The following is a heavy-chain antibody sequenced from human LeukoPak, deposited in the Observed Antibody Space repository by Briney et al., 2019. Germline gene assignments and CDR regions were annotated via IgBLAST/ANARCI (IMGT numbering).Heavy chain of an antibody. CDR1: GFIFSNYA. CDR2: IRSNSDGGTI. CDR3: ATDFYDST. Sequence: GGSLRLSCAASGFIFSNYAVNWVRQAPGKGLEWVGRIRSNSDGGTIDYAAPVKGRFTLSRDDSKTTLYLQMNSLQTEDTAVYYCATDFYDSTWGQGTLVTVSS. V-gene: IGHV3-15*07. J-gene: IGHJ5*02. D-gene: IGHD3-22*01.